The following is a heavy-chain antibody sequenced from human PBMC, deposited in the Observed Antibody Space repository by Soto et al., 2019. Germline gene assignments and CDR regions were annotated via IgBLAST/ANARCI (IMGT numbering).Heavy chain of an antibody. CDR2: VWHDGSKT. J-gene: IGHJ1*01. D-gene: IGHD1-1*01. V-gene: IGHV3-33*01. CDR3: ASLTTYGDFQH. Sequence: QVQLVASGGGVVQPGTSLRVSCAASGFTFSNYGMHWVRQAPGKGLAWVAVVWHDGSKTYYADSVEGRFTISRDNYKNTLSLQMNSLSAEDTAMYYCASLTTYGDFQHWGQGTLVTVFS. CDR1: GFTFSNYG.